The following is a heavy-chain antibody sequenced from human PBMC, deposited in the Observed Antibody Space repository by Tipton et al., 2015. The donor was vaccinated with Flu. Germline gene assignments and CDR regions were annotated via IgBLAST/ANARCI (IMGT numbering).Heavy chain of an antibody. D-gene: IGHD3-10*02. CDR2: IYPSGTT. J-gene: IGHJ4*02. Sequence: TLSLTCTVSGGSISNYHWGWIRQPPGKGLEWIGGIYPSGTTYYNPSLKSRVTISADTSKSQFSLMLRSVTAADTAVYYCARLSYYDVDLKNFCFDYWGQGALVTVSS. CDR3: ARLSYYDVDLKNFCFDY. V-gene: IGHV4-39*01. CDR1: GGSISNYH.